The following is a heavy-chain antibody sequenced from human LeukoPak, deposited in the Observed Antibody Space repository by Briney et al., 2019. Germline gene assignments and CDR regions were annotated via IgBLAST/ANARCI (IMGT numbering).Heavy chain of an antibody. CDR3: ARATYYDFWSGYYLFDY. CDR1: GGSFSGYY. D-gene: IGHD3-3*01. J-gene: IGHJ4*02. CDR2: INHSGST. V-gene: IGHV4-34*01. Sequence: SETLSLTCAVYGGSFSGYYWSWIRQPPGKGLEWIGEINHSGSTYYNPSLKSRVTISVDTSKNQFSLKLSSVTAADTAVYYCARATYYDFWSGYYLFDYWGQGTLVTVSS.